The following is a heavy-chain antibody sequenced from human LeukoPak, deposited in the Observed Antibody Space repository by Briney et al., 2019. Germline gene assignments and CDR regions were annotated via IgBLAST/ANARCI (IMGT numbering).Heavy chain of an antibody. Sequence: PGGSLKLSCAASGFTFSGSAMHWVRQASGKGLEWVGRIRSEANSYATAYAASVKGRFTISRDDSKNTAYLQMDSLKTEDTAVYYCTRSGGYVDYWGQGTLVTVSS. CDR2: IRSEANSYAT. CDR1: GFTFSGSA. D-gene: IGHD1-26*01. CDR3: TRSGGYVDY. J-gene: IGHJ4*02. V-gene: IGHV3-73*01.